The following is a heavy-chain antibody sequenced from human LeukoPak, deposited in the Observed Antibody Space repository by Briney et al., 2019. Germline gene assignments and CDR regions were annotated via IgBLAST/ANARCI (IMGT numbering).Heavy chain of an antibody. CDR3: TRGGIAFDY. Sequence: SHTLALTCAVSGDRVPSNSAVWKWIRPAPSRGLEWLGKTYYRSKWNKGYAISGKSRISINPDTSKNQVTLQLSSATPEDAAVYYCTRGGIAFDYWGQGILVTVSS. CDR1: GDRVPSNSAV. CDR2: TYYRSKWNK. J-gene: IGHJ4*02. V-gene: IGHV6-1*01. D-gene: IGHD6-13*01.